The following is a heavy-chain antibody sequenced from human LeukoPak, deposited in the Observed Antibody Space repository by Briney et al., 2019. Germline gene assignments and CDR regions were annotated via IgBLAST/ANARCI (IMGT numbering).Heavy chain of an antibody. CDR3: ARDRRGLDFYDAFDI. V-gene: IGHV4-31*03. CDR2: IYYSGST. Sequence: SSETLSLTCTVSGGSISSRTYYWSWIRQHSGKGLEWIGYIYYSGSTYYNPSLKSRLSISVDTSKNHFSLKLSSVTAADTAVYFCARDRRGLDFYDAFDIWGQGTMVTVSS. D-gene: IGHD2/OR15-2a*01. CDR1: GGSISSRTYY. J-gene: IGHJ3*02.